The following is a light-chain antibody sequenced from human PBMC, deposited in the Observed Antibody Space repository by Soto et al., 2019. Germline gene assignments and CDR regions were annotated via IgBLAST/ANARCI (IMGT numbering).Light chain of an antibody. CDR3: QQYNSYSWT. V-gene: IGKV3-15*01. J-gene: IGKJ1*01. CDR2: GAS. CDR1: QTVSSN. Sequence: VMTQSPATLSVSPVEGVTLSCMASQTVSSNYLAWCQQRPGQAPRLLIYGASTGATGIPARFSGSGSGTEFTLTISSLQPDDFATYYCQQYNSYSWTFGQGTKVDI.